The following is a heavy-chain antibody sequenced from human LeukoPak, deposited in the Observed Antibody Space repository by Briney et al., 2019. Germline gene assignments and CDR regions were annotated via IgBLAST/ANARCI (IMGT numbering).Heavy chain of an antibody. D-gene: IGHD3-9*01. CDR1: GGSISSGGYY. CDR3: ARVPTYYDILTGGDNGMDV. J-gene: IGHJ6*02. V-gene: IGHV4-31*03. CDR2: IHYSGST. Sequence: SQTLSLTCTVSGGSISSGGYYWSWIRQHPGKGLEWIGYIHYSGSTYYNPSLKSRVTISVDTSKNQFSLKLSSVTAADTAVYYCARVPTYYDILTGGDNGMDVWGQGTTVTVSS.